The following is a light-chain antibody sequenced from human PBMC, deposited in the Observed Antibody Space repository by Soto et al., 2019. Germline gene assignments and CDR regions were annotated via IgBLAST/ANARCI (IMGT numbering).Light chain of an antibody. V-gene: IGKV3-11*01. J-gene: IGKJ1*01. CDR2: DAS. CDR1: QSVSSY. Sequence: EIVLTQSPATLSLSPGERATLSCRASQSVSSYLAWYQQKPGQAPRLLIYDASNRATGIPARFSGSGYGTDFAITISSLEPEDFEVYYGQQRSNWPRSATFGQGTKVEIK. CDR3: QQRSNWPRSAT.